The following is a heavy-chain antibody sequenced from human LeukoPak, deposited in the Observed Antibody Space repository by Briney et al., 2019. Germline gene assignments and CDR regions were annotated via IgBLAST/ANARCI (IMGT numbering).Heavy chain of an antibody. CDR2: IDPSDSYT. V-gene: IGHV5-10-1*01. CDR1: GSRFTSYW. Sequence: PGASLKISCKGSGSRFTSYWISWVRRMPGKGLEWMGRIDPSDSYTNYSPSFQGHVTISADKSISTAYLQWSSLKASDTAMYYCARTYFGELDYWGQGTLVTVSS. CDR3: ARTYFGELDY. D-gene: IGHD3-10*01. J-gene: IGHJ4*02.